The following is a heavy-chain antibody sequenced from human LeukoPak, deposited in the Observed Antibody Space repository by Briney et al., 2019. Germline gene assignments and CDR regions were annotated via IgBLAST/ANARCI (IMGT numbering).Heavy chain of an antibody. V-gene: IGHV6-1*01. CDR3: AREDYGGNSGTYFDY. D-gene: IGHD4-23*01. Sequence: SQTLSLTCAIPGDSVSGSSDTWTWIRQSPSGGLEWLGRTYYRSKWYNEYAASVRSRITINPDTSKNQFSMQLGPVNPEDTAVYYCAREDYGGNSGTYFDYWGQGTLVTVSS. CDR1: GDSVSGSSDT. J-gene: IGHJ4*02. CDR2: TYYRSKWYN.